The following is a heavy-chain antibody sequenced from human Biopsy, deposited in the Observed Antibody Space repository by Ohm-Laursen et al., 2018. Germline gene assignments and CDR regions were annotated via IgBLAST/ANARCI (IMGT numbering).Heavy chain of an antibody. CDR3: ARALDYYDPYYYYAMDV. V-gene: IGHV4-34*01. D-gene: IGHD3-16*01. J-gene: IGHJ6*02. CDR2: INHRGSA. Sequence: GTLSLTCAVYGGSFSGYYWTWIRQPPGKGLEWIGEINHRGSASYNPSLKSRITVLVDTSKNQFSLKLRSVSAADTAVYFCARALDYYDPYYYYAMDVWDQGTSVTVSS. CDR1: GGSFSGYY.